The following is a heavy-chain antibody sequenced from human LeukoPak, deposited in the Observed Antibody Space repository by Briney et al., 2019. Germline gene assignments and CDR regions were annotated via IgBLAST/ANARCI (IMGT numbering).Heavy chain of an antibody. D-gene: IGHD6-6*01. CDR1: GDTFTGYY. J-gene: IGHJ4*02. CDR3: ARDATSSSGDY. V-gene: IGHV1-2*02. CDR2: INPNSGGT. Sequence: ASVKVSCKASGDTFTGYYMHWGRQAPGQGLELMGWINPNSGGTNYAQKFQGRVTMTRDTSISTAYMVLSRVRSDDTAVYYCARDATSSSGDYWGQGTLVTVSS.